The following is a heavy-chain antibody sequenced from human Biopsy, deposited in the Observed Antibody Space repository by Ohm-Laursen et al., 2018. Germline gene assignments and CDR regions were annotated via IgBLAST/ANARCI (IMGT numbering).Heavy chain of an antibody. CDR1: GNTFATYH. Sequence: GSSVKVSCKASGNTFATYHIHWVRQAPGQGLEWMGVISPSGATTSFSQKFQGRITMTRDTSTGTVYMDLNSLGSEDTAVYYCARAGVGSDGTDSYYYGMDVWGQGTTVTVS. D-gene: IGHD5-24*01. J-gene: IGHJ6*02. V-gene: IGHV1-46*01. CDR2: ISPSGATT. CDR3: ARAGVGSDGTDSYYYGMDV.